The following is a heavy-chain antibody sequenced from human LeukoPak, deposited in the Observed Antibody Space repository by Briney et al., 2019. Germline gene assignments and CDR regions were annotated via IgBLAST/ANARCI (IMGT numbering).Heavy chain of an antibody. Sequence: SETLSLTCTVSGGSIRSADYYWNWIRQPPGKGLAWIGYIYYSGSTNYNPSLKSRVTISVDTSKNQFSLKLSSVTAADTAVYYCAREGGGYNVFDYWGQGTLVTVSS. CDR1: GGSIRSADYY. D-gene: IGHD5-24*01. V-gene: IGHV4-61*08. CDR2: IYYSGST. J-gene: IGHJ4*02. CDR3: AREGGGYNVFDY.